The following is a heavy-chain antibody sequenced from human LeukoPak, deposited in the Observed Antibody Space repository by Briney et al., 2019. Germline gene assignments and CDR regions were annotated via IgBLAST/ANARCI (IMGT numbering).Heavy chain of an antibody. CDR1: GFTFSNYA. CDR2: ISSSSSYI. J-gene: IGHJ4*02. V-gene: IGHV3-21*01. D-gene: IGHD1-20*01. Sequence: KTGGSLRLSCAASGFTFSNYAMSWVRQAPGKGLEWVSSISSSSSYIYYADSVKGRFTISRDNAKNSLYLQMNSLRAEDTAVYYCARGNWNALDYWGQGTLVTVSS. CDR3: ARGNWNALDY.